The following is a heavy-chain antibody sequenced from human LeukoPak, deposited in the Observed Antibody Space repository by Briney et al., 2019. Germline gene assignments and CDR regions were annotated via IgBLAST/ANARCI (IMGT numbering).Heavy chain of an antibody. J-gene: IGHJ4*02. V-gene: IGHV3-7*01. D-gene: IGHD1-14*01. Sequence: GGALRLSCAASGCTFIGRWMSGVGQAPGRGRDWVANRNQGGSDKYYVDSVKGRFNISRDNANTLLYLQMTSLRGEDTAVYYCTRDRSRAEDDWGQGTLVTVSS. CDR3: TRDRSRAEDD. CDR1: GCTFIGRW. CDR2: RNQGGSDK.